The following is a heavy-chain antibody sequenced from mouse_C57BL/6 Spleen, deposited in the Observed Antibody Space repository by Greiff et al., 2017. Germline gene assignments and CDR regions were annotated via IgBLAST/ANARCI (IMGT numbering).Heavy chain of an antibody. CDR3: ARGENATGSIDY. D-gene: IGHD2-13*01. Sequence: VQLQQSGAELVRPGTSVKLSCKASGYTFTSYWMHWVKQRPGQGLEWIGVIDPSDSYTNYNQKFKGKATLTVDTSSSTSYMQLSSLTSEDSAVYSCARGENATGSIDYWGQGTTVTVSS. V-gene: IGHV1-59*01. J-gene: IGHJ4*01. CDR1: GYTFTSYW. CDR2: IDPSDSYT.